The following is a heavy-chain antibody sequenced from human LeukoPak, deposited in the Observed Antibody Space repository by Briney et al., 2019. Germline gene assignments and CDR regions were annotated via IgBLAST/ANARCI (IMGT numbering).Heavy chain of an antibody. CDR3: AKKSSSSWPNFDF. CDR1: GFPFSNFA. J-gene: IGHJ4*02. D-gene: IGHD6-13*01. CDR2: ITASGGST. V-gene: IGHV3-23*01. Sequence: PGASLRLSCAVAGFPFSNFAMSWGRQAPGKGLEWVSAITASGGSTYYADSVKGRFTISRDNSKNTLHLQANNLRADDTAIYYCAKKSSSSWPNFDFWGQGTLVTVSS.